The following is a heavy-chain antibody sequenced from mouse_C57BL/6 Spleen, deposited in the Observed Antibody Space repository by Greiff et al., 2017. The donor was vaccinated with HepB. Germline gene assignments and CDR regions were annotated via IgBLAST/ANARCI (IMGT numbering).Heavy chain of an antibody. J-gene: IGHJ4*01. CDR2: INPNNGGT. CDR1: GYTFTDYY. D-gene: IGHD2-1*01. V-gene: IGHV1-26*01. Sequence: VQLQQSGPELVKPGASVKISCKASGYTFTDYYMNWVKQSHGKSLEWIGDINPNNGGTSYNQKFKGKATLTVDKSSSTAYMELRSLTSEDSAVYYCASDIYYGNYDAMDYWGQGTSVTVSS. CDR3: ASDIYYGNYDAMDY.